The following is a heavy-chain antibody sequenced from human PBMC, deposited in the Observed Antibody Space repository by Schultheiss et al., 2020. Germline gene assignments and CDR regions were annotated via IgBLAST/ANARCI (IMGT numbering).Heavy chain of an antibody. CDR2: IYYSGST. D-gene: IGHD6-19*01. CDR3: ARGTIAVAGNK. Sequence: GSLRLSCTVSGDSITTTNYWGWIRQPPGKGLEWIGSIYYSGSTYYNPSLKSRVTISVDTSKNQFSLKLSSVTAADTAVYYCARGTIAVAGNKWGQGTLVTVSS. V-gene: IGHV4-39*07. CDR1: GDSITTTNY. J-gene: IGHJ4*02.